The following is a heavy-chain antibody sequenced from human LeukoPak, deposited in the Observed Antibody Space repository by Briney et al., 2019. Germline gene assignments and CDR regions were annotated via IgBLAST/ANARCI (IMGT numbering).Heavy chain of an antibody. Sequence: ASVKVSCKASGYTFTGYYMHWVRQAPGQGLEWMGWINPNSGGTNYAQKFQGRVTMTRETSISTAYMELSRLRSDDTAVYYCARMHPYSSSRQGPFDPWGQGTLVTVSS. CDR3: ARMHPYSSSRQGPFDP. D-gene: IGHD6-13*01. V-gene: IGHV1-2*02. CDR2: INPNSGGT. CDR1: GYTFTGYY. J-gene: IGHJ5*02.